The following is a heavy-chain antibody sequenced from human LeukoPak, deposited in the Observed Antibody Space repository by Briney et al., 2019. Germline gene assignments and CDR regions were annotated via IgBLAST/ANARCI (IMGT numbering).Heavy chain of an antibody. CDR3: ARDAWSGNYLLYNWFDL. CDR2: ISTYNGNT. D-gene: IGHD1-26*01. Sequence: ASVKVSCKASGYTFTTYGISWVRQAPGQGLEWMGWISTYNGNTNYAQKLQGRVTMTTDTSTSTAYMELRSLRSDDTALYYCARDAWSGNYLLYNWFDLWGQGTLSPSPQ. V-gene: IGHV1-18*01. CDR1: GYTFTTYG. J-gene: IGHJ5*02.